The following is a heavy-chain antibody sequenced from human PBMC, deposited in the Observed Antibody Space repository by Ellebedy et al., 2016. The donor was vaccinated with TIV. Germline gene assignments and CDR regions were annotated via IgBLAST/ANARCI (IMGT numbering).Heavy chain of an antibody. V-gene: IGHV4-59*01. CDR3: AKDQGQGTVRRLGY. D-gene: IGHD4-11*01. Sequence: SETLSLTCTVSGGSISSYYWSWIRQPPGKGLEWIGYIYYSGSTNYNPSLKSRVTISVDASKNQFSLKLSSVTAADTAVYYCAKDQGQGTVRRLGYWGQGTLVTVSS. CDR2: IYYSGST. CDR1: GGSISSYY. J-gene: IGHJ4*02.